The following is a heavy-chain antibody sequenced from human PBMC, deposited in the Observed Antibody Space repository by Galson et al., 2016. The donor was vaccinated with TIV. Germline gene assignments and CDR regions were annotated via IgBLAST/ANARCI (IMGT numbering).Heavy chain of an antibody. CDR2: IKQDASEK. V-gene: IGHV3-7*01. D-gene: IGHD4-23*01. CDR1: GFNFSSHW. J-gene: IGHJ3*02. CDR3: ARGNFGGKPYDAFDI. Sequence: SLRLSCAASGFNFSSHWMTWVRQAPGKGLEWVANIKQDASEKYYGDSVKGRFTISRDNAENLIFLRMNSLRAEDTAVYFCARGNFGGKPYDAFDIWGQGTVVTVSS.